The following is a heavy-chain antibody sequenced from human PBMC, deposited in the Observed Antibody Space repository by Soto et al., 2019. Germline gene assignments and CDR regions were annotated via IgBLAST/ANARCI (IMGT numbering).Heavy chain of an antibody. CDR2: IYCSGST. CDR1: GGAISSYY. CDR3: ARGGYSYGKRNYYYGMDV. Sequence: AETLSLTCTVPGGAISSYYWSWVRQSPGKGLEWIGYIYCSGSTNHNPSLKSRVTISVDTSKNQFSLKLSSVTAADTAVYYCARGGYSYGKRNYYYGMDVWGQGTTVTVSS. V-gene: IGHV4-59*01. J-gene: IGHJ6*02. D-gene: IGHD5-18*01.